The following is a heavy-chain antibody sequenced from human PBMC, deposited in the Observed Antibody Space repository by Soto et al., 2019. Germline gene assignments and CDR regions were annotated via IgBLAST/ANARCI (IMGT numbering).Heavy chain of an antibody. D-gene: IGHD5-12*01. CDR3: AKGGYSGYAPNKNEFDY. Sequence: QVQLVESGGGVVQPGRSLRLSCAASGFTFSSYGMHWVRQAPGKGLEWVAVISYDGSNNYYADSVKGRFTISRDNSKNALYLQMNSLRAADTAVYYCAKGGYSGYAPNKNEFDYWGQGALVTVSS. CDR2: ISYDGSNN. V-gene: IGHV3-30*18. CDR1: GFTFSSYG. J-gene: IGHJ4*02.